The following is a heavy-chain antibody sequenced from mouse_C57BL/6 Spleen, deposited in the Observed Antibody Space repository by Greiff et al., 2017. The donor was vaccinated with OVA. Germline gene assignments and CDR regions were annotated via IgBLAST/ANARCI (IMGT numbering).Heavy chain of an antibody. V-gene: IGHV3-6*01. Sequence: EVKLQESGPGLVKPSQSLSLTCSVTGYSITSGYYWNWIRQFPGNKLEWMGYISYDGSNNYNPSLKNRISITRDTSKNQFFLKLNSVTTEDTATYYCAREPYYGYFDYWGQGTTLTVSS. J-gene: IGHJ2*01. D-gene: IGHD2-10*01. CDR2: ISYDGSN. CDR1: GYSITSGYY. CDR3: AREPYYGYFDY.